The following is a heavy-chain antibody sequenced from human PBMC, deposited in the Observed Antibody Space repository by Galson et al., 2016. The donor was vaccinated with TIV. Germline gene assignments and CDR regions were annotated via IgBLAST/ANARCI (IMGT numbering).Heavy chain of an antibody. CDR1: GDSISSSNW. CDR3: ARDSHYGPYYYGMDV. D-gene: IGHD4-17*01. Sequence: SETLSLTCIISGDSISSSNWWSWVRQPPGKGLEWIGEIYHSGSTNYNPSLQSRVTISVDKSKNQFSLKLSSVTAADTAVYYCARDSHYGPYYYGMDVWGQGTTVTVSS. V-gene: IGHV4-4*02. J-gene: IGHJ6*02. CDR2: IYHSGST.